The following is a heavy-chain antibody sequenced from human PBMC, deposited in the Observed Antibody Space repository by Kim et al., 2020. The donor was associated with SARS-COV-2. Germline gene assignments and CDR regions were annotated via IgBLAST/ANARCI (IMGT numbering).Heavy chain of an antibody. D-gene: IGHD2-21*02. CDR3: ASGEVVTAPGGYYYGMDV. CDR2: IIPIFGTA. Sequence: SVKVSCKASGGTFSSYAISWVRQAPGQGLEWMGGIIPIFGTANYAQKFQGRVTITADESTSTAYMELSSLRSEDTAVYYCASGEVVTAPGGYYYGMDVWGQGTTVTVSS. J-gene: IGHJ6*02. CDR1: GGTFSSYA. V-gene: IGHV1-69*13.